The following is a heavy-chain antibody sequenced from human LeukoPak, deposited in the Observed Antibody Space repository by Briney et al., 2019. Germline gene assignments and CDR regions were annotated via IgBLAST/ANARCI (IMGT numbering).Heavy chain of an antibody. J-gene: IGHJ6*03. D-gene: IGHD4-17*01. V-gene: IGHV1-18*01. CDR1: GYTFTSYG. Sequence: GSSVKVSCKASGYTFTSYGISWVRQAPGQGLEWMEWISAYNGNTNYAQKLQGRVTMTTDTSTSTAYMELRSLRSDDTAVYYCARGVYGDYTQYYYYYMDVWGKGTTVTVSS. CDR3: ARGVYGDYTQYYYYYMDV. CDR2: ISAYNGNT.